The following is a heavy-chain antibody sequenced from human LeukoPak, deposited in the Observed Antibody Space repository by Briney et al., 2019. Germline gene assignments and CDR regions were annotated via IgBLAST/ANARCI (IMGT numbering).Heavy chain of an antibody. CDR1: GYTFTGYY. D-gene: IGHD3-10*01. Sequence: LGASVKVSCKASGYTFTGYYMHWVRQAPGQGLEWMGWINPNSGGTNYAQKFQGRVTMTRDTSISTAYMELSRLRSDDTAVYYCARSVLGSYYGSGSSPLDYWGQGTLVTVSS. CDR3: ARSVLGSYYGSGSSPLDY. J-gene: IGHJ4*02. V-gene: IGHV1-2*03. CDR2: INPNSGGT.